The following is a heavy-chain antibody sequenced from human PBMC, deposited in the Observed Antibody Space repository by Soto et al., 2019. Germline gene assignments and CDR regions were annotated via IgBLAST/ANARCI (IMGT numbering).Heavy chain of an antibody. CDR2: INPNSGGT. J-gene: IGHJ6*02. Sequence: GASVNVSCKASGYTFTGYYMHWVRQAPGQGLEWMGWINPNSGGTNYAQKFQGRVTITRDTSISTAYMELSRLRSDDTAVYYCARDRRQSITMVRGVIMINAYGMDVWGQGTTVTVSS. D-gene: IGHD3-10*01. CDR1: GYTFTGYY. V-gene: IGHV1-2*02. CDR3: ARDRRQSITMVRGVIMINAYGMDV.